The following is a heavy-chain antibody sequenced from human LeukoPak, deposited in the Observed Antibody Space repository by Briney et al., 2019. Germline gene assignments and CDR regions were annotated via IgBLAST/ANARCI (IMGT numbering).Heavy chain of an antibody. J-gene: IGHJ6*03. Sequence: GASVKVSCKASGYTFTSYGISWVRQAPGQGLEWMGWISAYNGNTNYAQKLQGRVTMTTDTSTRTAYMELRSLRSDDTAVYYCASSRYSSGYYYYYYYMDVWGKGTTVTVSS. V-gene: IGHV1-18*01. CDR2: ISAYNGNT. CDR3: ASSRYSSGYYYYYYYMDV. D-gene: IGHD3-22*01. CDR1: GYTFTSYG.